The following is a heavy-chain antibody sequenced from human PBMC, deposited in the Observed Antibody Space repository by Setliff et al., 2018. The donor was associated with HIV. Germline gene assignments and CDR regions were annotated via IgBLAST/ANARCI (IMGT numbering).Heavy chain of an antibody. CDR3: ARDSGQSWNYTRYAFDL. Sequence: SVKVSCKASGGTFSSYAISWVRQAPGQGLEWMGGIIPIFGTANYAQKFQGRVTITTDESTSTAYMELSSLRSEDTAVYYCARDSGQSWNYTRYAFDLWGQGTMVTVSS. D-gene: IGHD1-7*01. CDR2: IIPIFGTA. V-gene: IGHV1-69*05. J-gene: IGHJ3*01. CDR1: GGTFSSYA.